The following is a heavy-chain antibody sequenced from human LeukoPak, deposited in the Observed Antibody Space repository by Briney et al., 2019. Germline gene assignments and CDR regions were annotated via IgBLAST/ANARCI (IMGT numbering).Heavy chain of an antibody. CDR2: ISWNSGSI. D-gene: IGHD3-10*01. Sequence: PGGSLRLSCAASGFTFDDYAMHWVRQAPGKGLEWVSGISWNSGSIGYADSVKGRFTISRDNAKNSLYLQMNSLRAEDTALYYCAKGPYGSGSYYFFDYWGQGTLVTVSA. CDR3: AKGPYGSGSYYFFDY. CDR1: GFTFDDYA. V-gene: IGHV3-9*01. J-gene: IGHJ4*02.